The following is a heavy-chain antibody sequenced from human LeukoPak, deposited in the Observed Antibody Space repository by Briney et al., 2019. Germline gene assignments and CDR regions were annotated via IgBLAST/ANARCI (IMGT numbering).Heavy chain of an antibody. J-gene: IGHJ6*03. V-gene: IGHV1-69*05. CDR1: GGTFSNYA. CDR3: ARCPILRYFHYHYYYMDV. Sequence: GASVKVSCKASGGTFSNYAISWVRQAPGQGLEWMGGIIPIFGTANYAQKFQGRVTITTDESTSTAYMELSSLRSEDTAVYYCARCPILRYFHYHYYYMDVWGKGTTVTVSS. CDR2: IIPIFGTA. D-gene: IGHD3-9*01.